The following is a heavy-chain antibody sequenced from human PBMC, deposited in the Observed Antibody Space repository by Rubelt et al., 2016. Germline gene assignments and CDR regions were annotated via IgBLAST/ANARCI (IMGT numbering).Heavy chain of an antibody. D-gene: IGHD6-19*01. V-gene: IGHV3-64*05. J-gene: IGHJ4*02. Sequence: VQLVESGGGVVQPGRSLRLSCAASGFTFSSYAMHWVRQAPGKGLEYVSGIDTNGGTTYYADSVKGRFTISRDNSKNTLYVQMSRLRAEDTAVYYCQVAVANTLYWGQGTLVTVSS. CDR2: IDTNGGTT. CDR1: GFTFSSYA. CDR3: QVAVANTLY.